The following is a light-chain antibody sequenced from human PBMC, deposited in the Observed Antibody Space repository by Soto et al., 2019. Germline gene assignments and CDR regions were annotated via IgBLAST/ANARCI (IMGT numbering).Light chain of an antibody. CDR3: QQRSNWPRST. Sequence: EVVMTQSPASLSASPGDRVTLSCRASQNIRSSLAWYQQRPGQAPRLLIYDASNRATGIPARFSGSGSGTDFTLTISSLEPEDFAVYYCQQRSNWPRSTFGQGTKVDIK. V-gene: IGKV3-11*01. J-gene: IGKJ1*01. CDR2: DAS. CDR1: QNIRSS.